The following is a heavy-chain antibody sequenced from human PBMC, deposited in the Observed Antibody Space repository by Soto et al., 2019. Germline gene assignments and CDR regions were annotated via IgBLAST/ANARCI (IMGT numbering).Heavy chain of an antibody. CDR2: IWYDGSNK. Sequence: PGGSLRLSCAASGFTFSSYGMHWVRQAPGKGLEWVAVIWYDGSNKYYADSVKGRFTISRDNSKNTLYLQMNSLRAEDTAVYYCARAPGSGSYYNGNYYMDVWGKGTTVTVSS. D-gene: IGHD3-10*01. V-gene: IGHV3-33*01. CDR3: ARAPGSGSYYNGNYYMDV. J-gene: IGHJ6*03. CDR1: GFTFSSYG.